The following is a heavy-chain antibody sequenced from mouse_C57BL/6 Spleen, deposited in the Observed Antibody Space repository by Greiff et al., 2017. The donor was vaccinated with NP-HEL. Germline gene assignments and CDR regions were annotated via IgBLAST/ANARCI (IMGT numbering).Heavy chain of an antibody. Sequence: QVQLKESGPELVKPGASVKLSCKASGYTFTSYDINWVKQRPGQGLEWIGWIYPRDGSTKYNEKFKGKATLTVDTSSSTAYMELHSLTSEDSAVYFCARSSYYGNSWFAYWGQGTLVTVSA. J-gene: IGHJ3*01. V-gene: IGHV1-85*01. CDR2: IYPRDGST. CDR1: GYTFTSYD. D-gene: IGHD1-1*01. CDR3: ARSSYYGNSWFAY.